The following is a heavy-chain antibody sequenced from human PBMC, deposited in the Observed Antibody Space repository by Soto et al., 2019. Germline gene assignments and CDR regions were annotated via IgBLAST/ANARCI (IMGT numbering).Heavy chain of an antibody. Sequence: QVQLQQWGAGLLKASENLSLTCAVVGDSLRGQSWNWIRQSPGKCLEWIGELDQSGGTNYNPSLKSRAIISDDTSKNQFSLTLTSLTAADTAVYYCAREDSYGWSGESLDVWGQGTTVTVSS. J-gene: IGHJ6*02. CDR1: GDSLRGQS. D-gene: IGHD6-19*01. V-gene: IGHV4-34*01. CDR2: LDQSGGT. CDR3: AREDSYGWSGESLDV.